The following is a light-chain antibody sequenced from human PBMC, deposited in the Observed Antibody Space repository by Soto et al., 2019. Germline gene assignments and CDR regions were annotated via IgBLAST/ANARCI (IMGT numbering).Light chain of an antibody. CDR3: QQYDSSPLT. CDR2: GAS. V-gene: IGKV3-20*01. Sequence: EIVLTQSPGTLSLSPGERATLSCRASQRVSSSYLAWYQQKPGQAPRLLIYGASSSATGIPYRFSGSGSGTDFTLTISRLEPEDFAVYYCQQYDSSPLTFGGGTKVKIK. CDR1: QRVSSSY. J-gene: IGKJ4*01.